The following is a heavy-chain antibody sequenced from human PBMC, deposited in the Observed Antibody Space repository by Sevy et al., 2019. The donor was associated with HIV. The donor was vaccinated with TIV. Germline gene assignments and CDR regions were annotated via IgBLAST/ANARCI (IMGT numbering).Heavy chain of an antibody. V-gene: IGHV3-7*01. CDR1: GFTFSSYW. CDR2: IKEDGSDK. J-gene: IGHJ6*04. Sequence: GESLKISCAASGFTFSSYWMNWVRQAPGKGLEWVANIKEDGSDKYYVDSVKGRFTISRDNAQNSLYLEMNSLRAEDTAVYYCARWDVWGKGTTVIVSS. CDR3: ARWDV.